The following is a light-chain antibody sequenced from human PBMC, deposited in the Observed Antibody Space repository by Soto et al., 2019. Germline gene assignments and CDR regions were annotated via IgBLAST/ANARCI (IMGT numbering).Light chain of an antibody. J-gene: IGKJ5*01. Sequence: VLTQTQGTLPLSPERNATLSRRRVQSVRGTSLAWYQQKPGQAPRLLIYDASSRATGIPDRFSGGGSGTDFTLTISRLEPEDFAVYYCQHYGSSPPITFGQGTRLEIK. CDR2: DAS. CDR3: QHYGSSPPIT. CDR1: QSVRGTS. V-gene: IGKV3-20*01.